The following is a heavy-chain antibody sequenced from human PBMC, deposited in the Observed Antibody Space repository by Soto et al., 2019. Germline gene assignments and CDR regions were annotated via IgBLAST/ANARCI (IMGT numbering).Heavy chain of an antibody. Sequence: GGSLRLSCAASGFTFSSYSINWVRQAPGKGLEWVSSIRSSSYIYYADSVKGRFTISRDTAKNSLYLQMNSLRAEDTAVYYCARAYYDSSAFDYWGQGTLVTVSS. CDR3: ARAYYDSSAFDY. V-gene: IGHV3-21*01. CDR2: IRSSSYI. CDR1: GFTFSSYS. D-gene: IGHD3-22*01. J-gene: IGHJ4*02.